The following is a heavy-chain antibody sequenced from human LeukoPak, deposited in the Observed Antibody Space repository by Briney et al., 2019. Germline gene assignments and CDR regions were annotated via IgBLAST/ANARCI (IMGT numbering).Heavy chain of an antibody. CDR1: GFTFSSYG. D-gene: IGHD6-19*01. CDR3: AKRRAAVAGYYMDV. CDR2: IRYDGNNK. Sequence: PGGSLRLSCAASGFTFSSYGMHWVRQAPGKGLEWVAFIRYDGNNKYYADSVKGRFTISRDNSKNTLYLQMNSLRAEDTAVYYCAKRRAAVAGYYMDVWGKGTTVTVSS. V-gene: IGHV3-30*02. J-gene: IGHJ6*03.